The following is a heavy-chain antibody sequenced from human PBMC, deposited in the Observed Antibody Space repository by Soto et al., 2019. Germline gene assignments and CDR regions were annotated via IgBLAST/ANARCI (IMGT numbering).Heavy chain of an antibody. D-gene: IGHD1-26*01. J-gene: IGHJ4*02. V-gene: IGHV3-23*01. CDR2: ISGSGGST. CDR3: AKAQWEPTVQDDY. Sequence: PGGSLRLSCAASGFTFSSYAMSWVRQAPGKGLEWVSAISGSGGSTYYADSVKGRFTISRDNSKNTLYLQRNSLRAEDTAVYYCAKAQWEPTVQDDYWGQGTLVTVSS. CDR1: GFTFSSYA.